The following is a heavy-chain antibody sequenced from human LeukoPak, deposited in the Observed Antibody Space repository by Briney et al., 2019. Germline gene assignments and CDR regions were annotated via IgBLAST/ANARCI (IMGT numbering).Heavy chain of an antibody. CDR3: ARSGAVYYYDSSGYYIDY. CDR1: GGTFSSYT. J-gene: IGHJ4*02. V-gene: IGHV1-69*02. D-gene: IGHD3-22*01. CDR2: IIPILGIA. Sequence: SVKVSCKASGGTFSSYTISWVRQAPGQGLEWMGRIIPILGIANYAQKFQGRVTITADKSTSTAYMELSSPRSEDTAVYYRARSGAVYYYDSSGYYIDYWGQGTLVTVSS.